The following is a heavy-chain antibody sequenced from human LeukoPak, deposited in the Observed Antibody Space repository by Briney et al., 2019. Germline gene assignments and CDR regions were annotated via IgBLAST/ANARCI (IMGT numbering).Heavy chain of an antibody. CDR1: GGSISSYY. CDR2: IYYSGST. D-gene: IGHD6-13*01. V-gene: IGHV4-59*01. Sequence: SETLSLTCTVSGGSISSYYWSWIRQPPGKGLECIGYIYYSGSTNYNPSLKSRVTISVDTSKNQFSLKLSSVTAADTAVYYCARFYPHQTAARGNYYYMDVWGKGTTVTVSS. CDR3: ARFYPHQTAARGNYYYMDV. J-gene: IGHJ6*03.